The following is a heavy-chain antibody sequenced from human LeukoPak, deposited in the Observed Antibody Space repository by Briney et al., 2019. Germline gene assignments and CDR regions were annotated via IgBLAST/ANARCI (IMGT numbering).Heavy chain of an antibody. J-gene: IGHJ6*03. CDR2: MNPNSGNT. V-gene: IGHV1-8*01. Sequence: ASVKVSCKASGYTFTSYDINWVRQATGQGLEWMGWMNPNSGNTGYAQKFQGRVTMTRNTSISTAYMELSSLRSEDTAVYYCARSPTVLRYFDWLSYYYYMDVWGKGTTVTISS. CDR1: GYTFTSYD. D-gene: IGHD3-9*01. CDR3: ARSPTVLRYFDWLSYYYYMDV.